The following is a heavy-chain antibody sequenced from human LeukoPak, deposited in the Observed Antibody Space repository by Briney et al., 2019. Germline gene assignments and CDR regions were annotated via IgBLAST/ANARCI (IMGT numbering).Heavy chain of an antibody. CDR3: ARGEGPADYYYYMDV. CDR1: GGSISNTFYY. Sequence: SETLSLTCTVSGGSISNTFYYWGWIRQPPGKGLEWIGSINYSGSTYYNPSLKSRVTISVDTSKNQFSLKLSSVTAADTAVYYCARGEGPADYYYYMDVWGKGTTVTISS. CDR2: INYSGST. D-gene: IGHD2-2*01. J-gene: IGHJ6*03. V-gene: IGHV4-39*07.